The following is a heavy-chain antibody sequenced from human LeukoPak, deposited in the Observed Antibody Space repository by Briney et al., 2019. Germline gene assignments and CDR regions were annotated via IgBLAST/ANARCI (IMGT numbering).Heavy chain of an antibody. D-gene: IGHD5-24*01. J-gene: IGHJ5*02. CDR2: ISGSGGST. CDR1: EFTFNNYA. CDR3: AKAPELQLNWFDP. Sequence: GGSLRLSCAASEFTFNNYAMSWVRQAPGKGLEWVSAISGSGGSTYYADSVKGRFTISRDNSKNTLYLQMNSLRAEDTAVYYCAKAPELQLNWFDPWGQGTLVTVSS. V-gene: IGHV3-23*01.